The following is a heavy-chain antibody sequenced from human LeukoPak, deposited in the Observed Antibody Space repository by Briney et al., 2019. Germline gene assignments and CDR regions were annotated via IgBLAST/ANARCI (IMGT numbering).Heavy chain of an antibody. CDR1: EFSAGSNY. Sequence: GGSLRLSCAASEFSAGSNYMTWVRQAPGKGLEWVSLIYSGGSTYYADSVKGRFTISRDNSKNTLYLQMNSLRAEDTAVYYCARILDSAWGELGYWGQGTLVTVSS. D-gene: IGHD6-19*01. J-gene: IGHJ4*02. CDR3: ARILDSAWGELGY. CDR2: IYSGGST. V-gene: IGHV3-66*01.